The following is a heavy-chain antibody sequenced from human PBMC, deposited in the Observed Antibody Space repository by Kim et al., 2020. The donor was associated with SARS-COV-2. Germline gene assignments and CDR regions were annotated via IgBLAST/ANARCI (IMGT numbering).Heavy chain of an antibody. V-gene: IGHV3-30*04. J-gene: IGHJ6*02. CDR1: GFTFSSYA. D-gene: IGHD6-13*01. CDR2: ISYDGSNK. CDR3: ARAVIAAAGTEISGMDV. Sequence: GGSLRLSCAASGFTFSSYAMHWVRQAPGKGLEWVAVISYDGSNKYYVDSVKGRFTISRDNSKNTLYLQMNSLRAEDTAVYYCARAVIAAAGTEISGMDVWGQGTTVTVSS.